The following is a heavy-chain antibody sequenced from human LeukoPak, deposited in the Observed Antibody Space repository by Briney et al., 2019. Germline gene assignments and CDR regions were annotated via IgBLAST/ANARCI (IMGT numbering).Heavy chain of an antibody. CDR3: ARDSRVATIQASTGSYGMDV. CDR2: IYYSGST. V-gene: IGHV4-31*03. Sequence: PSQTLSLTCTVSGGSISSGGYYWSWIRQHPGKGLEWIGYIYYSGSTYYNPSLKSRVTIAVDTSKTQFSLKLSSVTAAETAVYYCARDSRVATIQASTGSYGMDVWGKGTTVTVSS. D-gene: IGHD5-12*01. CDR1: GGSISSGGYY. J-gene: IGHJ6*04.